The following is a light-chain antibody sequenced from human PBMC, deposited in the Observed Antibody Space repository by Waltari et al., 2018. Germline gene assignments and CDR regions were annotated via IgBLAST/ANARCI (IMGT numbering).Light chain of an antibody. CDR3: QQRFNWIFT. CDR2: DAS. CDR1: ETLGSP. J-gene: IGKJ3*01. Sequence: VLTQSPATLSLSPGETATLSCRASETLGSPLAWYQHRPGQAPRLLIYDASNRATGVPARFSGSGSGTDFTLTISSLESEDFAVYYCQQRFNWIFTFGPGTKVDI. V-gene: IGKV3-11*01.